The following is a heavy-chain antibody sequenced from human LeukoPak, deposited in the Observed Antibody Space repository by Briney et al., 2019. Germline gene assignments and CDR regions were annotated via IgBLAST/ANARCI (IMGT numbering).Heavy chain of an antibody. D-gene: IGHD5-24*01. V-gene: IGHV3-7*04. Sequence: GGSLRLSCTASGFTFSSYWMNWVRQAPGKGLEWVANIKQDGSEKYYVNSVKGRFTISRDNAKKSLYLQMNSLRAEDTAVYYCARETEMANLDYWGQGTLVTVSS. CDR1: GFTFSSYW. CDR3: ARETEMANLDY. J-gene: IGHJ4*02. CDR2: IKQDGSEK.